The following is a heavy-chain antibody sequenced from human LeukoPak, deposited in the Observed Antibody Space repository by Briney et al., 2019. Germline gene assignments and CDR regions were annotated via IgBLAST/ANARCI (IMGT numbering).Heavy chain of an antibody. CDR2: ISWNSGSI. D-gene: IGHD6-19*01. V-gene: IGHV3-9*01. Sequence: GGSLRLSCAASGFTFDDYAMHWVRQAPGKGLEWVSGISWNSGSIGYADSAKGRFTISRDNAKNSLYLQMNSLRAEDTALYYCAKDMGSSGWYGGAFDYWGQGTLVTVSS. J-gene: IGHJ4*02. CDR1: GFTFDDYA. CDR3: AKDMGSSGWYGGAFDY.